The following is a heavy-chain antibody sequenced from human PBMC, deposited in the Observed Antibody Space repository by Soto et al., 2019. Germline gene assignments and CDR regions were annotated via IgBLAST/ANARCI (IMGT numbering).Heavy chain of an antibody. CDR3: VRVKETSGWGAFDY. CDR1: GFTFSGFW. V-gene: IGHV3-74*01. Sequence: EVQLVESGGGLVQPGGSLRLSCTASGFTFSGFWMHWVRQAPGKGLVWVSRINGDGSVTNYADSVKGRFTISRDNAKNTLYLQMNGLRVEDTAVYYGVRVKETSGWGAFDYWGQGTLVTVSS. J-gene: IGHJ4*02. D-gene: IGHD6-19*01. CDR2: INGDGSVT.